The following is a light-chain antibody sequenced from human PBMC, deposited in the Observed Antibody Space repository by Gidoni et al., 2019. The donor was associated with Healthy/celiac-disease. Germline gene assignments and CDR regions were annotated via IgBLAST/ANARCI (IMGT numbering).Light chain of an antibody. CDR3: QQFNSYPFT. J-gene: IGKJ3*01. CDR2: DAS. CDR1: QGISSA. V-gene: IGKV1-13*02. Sequence: AIQLTQHPSSLSASVGDRVTITCRASQGISSALAWYQQKPGNAPKLLIYDASSLESGVPSRFSGSGSETDFTLTISSLQPEDFATYYCQQFNSYPFTFGPGTKVDIK.